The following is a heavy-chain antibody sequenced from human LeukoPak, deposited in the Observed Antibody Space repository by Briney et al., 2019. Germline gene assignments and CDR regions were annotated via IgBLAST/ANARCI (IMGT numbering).Heavy chain of an antibody. D-gene: IGHD2-2*01. CDR1: GFTFSDYA. J-gene: IGHJ4*02. CDR2: TTGSSGDT. CDR3: AKDRGRRIVVVPATKWGTFDY. V-gene: IGHV3-23*01. Sequence: GGTLRLSCAASGFTFSDYALSWVRQTPGKGLEWVAATTGSSGDTYHADSVKGRFTISRDNSKNTLSLQMNSLRAEDTAVYYCAKDRGRRIVVVPATKWGTFDYWGQGTLVTVSS.